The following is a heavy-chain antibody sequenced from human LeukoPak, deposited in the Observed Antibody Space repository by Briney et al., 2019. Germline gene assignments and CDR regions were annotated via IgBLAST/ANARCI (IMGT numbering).Heavy chain of an antibody. CDR1: GFTFSSYS. Sequence: GRSLRLSCAASGFTFSSYSMNWVRQAPGKGLEWVSSISSSSSYIYYADSVKGRFTISRDNAKNSLYLQMNSLRAKDTAVYYCARPLSGYCSSTSCYRKPHAFDIWGQGTMVTVSS. D-gene: IGHD2-2*01. J-gene: IGHJ3*02. CDR2: ISSSSSYI. V-gene: IGHV3-21*01. CDR3: ARPLSGYCSSTSCYRKPHAFDI.